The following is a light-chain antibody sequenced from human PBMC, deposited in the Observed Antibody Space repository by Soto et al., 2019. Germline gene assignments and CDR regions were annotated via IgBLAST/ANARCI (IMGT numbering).Light chain of an antibody. CDR1: SSDVGGYNY. CDR2: EVS. Sequence: QSALTQPASVSGSPGQSITISCTGNSSDVGGYNYVSWYQLHPGKAPILIIYEVSHRPSGASNHFSGYTSGNTASLTISGLQAEDEADYYCRSYTTTSTPGVFGTGTKVTVL. CDR3: RSYTTTSTPGV. V-gene: IGLV2-14*01. J-gene: IGLJ1*01.